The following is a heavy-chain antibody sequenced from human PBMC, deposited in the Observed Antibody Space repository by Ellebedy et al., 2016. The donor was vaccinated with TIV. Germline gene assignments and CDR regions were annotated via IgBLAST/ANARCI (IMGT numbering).Heavy chain of an antibody. CDR3: ARGVLAPSLGGGFNY. CDR1: GGSISSGDYY. V-gene: IGHV4-30-4*01. D-gene: IGHD2-15*01. Sequence: MPSETLSLTCTVSGGSISSGDYYWSWIRQPPGKGLEWIGYIYNTGSTYYNPSVNSRVIISVETSKNQFSLRLTSVTAADTAVYYCARGVLAPSLGGGFNYWGQGHLVTVSS. CDR2: IYNTGST. J-gene: IGHJ4*02.